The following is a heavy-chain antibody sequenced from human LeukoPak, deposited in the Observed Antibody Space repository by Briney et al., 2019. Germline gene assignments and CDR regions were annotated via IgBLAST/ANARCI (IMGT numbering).Heavy chain of an antibody. CDR1: GVTFSSFA. CDR3: AKQLGYCSDGSCYFPY. D-gene: IGHD2-15*01. J-gene: IGHJ4*02. Sequence: GGSLRLSCEVSGVTFSSFAMSWVRQAPGRGLEWASGISGSGGSTYYADSVKGRFTISRDNSKNTLYLQMNSLRAEDTAVYYCAKQLGYCSDGSCYFPYWGQGTLVTVSS. V-gene: IGHV3-23*01. CDR2: ISGSGGST.